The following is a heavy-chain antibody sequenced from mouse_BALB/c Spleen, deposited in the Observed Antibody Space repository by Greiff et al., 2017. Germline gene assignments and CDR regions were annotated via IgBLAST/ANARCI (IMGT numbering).Heavy chain of an antibody. CDR1: GFTFSDFY. D-gene: IGHD1-1*01. J-gene: IGHJ4*01. Sequence: EVQLVESGGGLVQPGGSLRLSCATSGFTFSDFYMEWVRQPPGKRLEWTAASRNKANDYTTEYSASVKGRFIVSRDTSQSILYLQMNALRAEDTAIYYCARDELRDAMDYWGQGTSVTVSS. CDR3: ARDELRDAMDY. V-gene: IGHV7-1*02. CDR2: SRNKANDYTT.